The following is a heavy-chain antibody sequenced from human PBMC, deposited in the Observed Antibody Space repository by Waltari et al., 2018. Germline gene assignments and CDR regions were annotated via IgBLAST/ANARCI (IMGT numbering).Heavy chain of an antibody. Sequence: QVQLQQWGAGLLKPSVTLSLTCAVYGGSFSGYSWRWIRQPPGKGLEWIGEINHSGSTNYNPSLKSRVTISVDTSKNQFSLKLSSVTAADTAVYYCAREVRDCSSTSCYEDYWGQGTLVTVSS. CDR1: GGSFSGYS. CDR3: AREVRDCSSTSCYEDY. J-gene: IGHJ4*02. CDR2: INHSGST. V-gene: IGHV4-34*01. D-gene: IGHD2-2*01.